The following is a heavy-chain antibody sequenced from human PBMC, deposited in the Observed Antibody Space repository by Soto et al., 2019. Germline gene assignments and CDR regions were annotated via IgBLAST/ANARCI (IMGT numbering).Heavy chain of an antibody. CDR3: ARGHRGGAADAFDI. CDR2: ISSNGGST. V-gene: IGHV3-64*01. CDR1: GFTFSSYA. Sequence: GGSLRLSCAASGFTFSSYAMHWVRQAPGKGLEYVSAISSNGGSTYYANSVKGRFTISRDNSKNTLYLQMGSLRAEDMAVYYCARGHRGGAADAFDIWGQGTMVTVSS. D-gene: IGHD1-26*01. J-gene: IGHJ3*02.